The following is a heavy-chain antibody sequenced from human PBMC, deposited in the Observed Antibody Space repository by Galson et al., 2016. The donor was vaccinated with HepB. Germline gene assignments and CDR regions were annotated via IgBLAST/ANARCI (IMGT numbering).Heavy chain of an antibody. Sequence: SLRLSCAASGFAFGSHWMHWVRQVPGKGLVWVPRTHSDGAISNYADSVTGRCPISRDNAKNTLYLQMNSLRVEDTAVNDCGRDQSVVLTTAYNWFDPWGQGTLATVSS. CDR3: GRDQSVVLTTAYNWFDP. D-gene: IGHD4-23*01. CDR2: THSDGAIS. J-gene: IGHJ5*02. CDR1: GFAFGSHW. V-gene: IGHV3-74*01.